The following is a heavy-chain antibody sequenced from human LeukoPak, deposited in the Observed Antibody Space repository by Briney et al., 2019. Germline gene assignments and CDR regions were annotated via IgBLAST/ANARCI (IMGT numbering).Heavy chain of an antibody. CDR3: ARAMVRGVIIN. D-gene: IGHD3-10*01. CDR1: GFTVSRNY. CDR2: IYSGGST. V-gene: IGHV3-53*01. Sequence: EGSLRLSCAASGFTVSRNYMSWVRQAPGKGLEWVSVIYSGGSTYYADSVKGRFTISRDNSKNTLYLQMNSLRAEDTAVYYCARAMVRGVIINWGQGTLVTVSS. J-gene: IGHJ4*02.